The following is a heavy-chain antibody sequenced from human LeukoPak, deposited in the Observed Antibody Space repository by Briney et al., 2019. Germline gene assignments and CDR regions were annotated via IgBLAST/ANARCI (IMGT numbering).Heavy chain of an antibody. D-gene: IGHD6-13*01. Sequence: GGSLRLSCAAAGFTFSRYGMRWVRKAPGKALEWVTAISYDGSNKYYADSVKGRFTISRDNSKNTLYVQMNSLRAEDTAVYYCAKEGYSRGYYSYYYMDVWGKGTTVTVSS. V-gene: IGHV3-30*04. CDR1: GFTFSRYG. CDR2: ISYDGSNK. J-gene: IGHJ6*03. CDR3: AKEGYSRGYYSYYYMDV.